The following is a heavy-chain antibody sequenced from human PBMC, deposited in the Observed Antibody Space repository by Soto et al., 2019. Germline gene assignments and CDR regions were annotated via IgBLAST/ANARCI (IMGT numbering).Heavy chain of an antibody. CDR2: IYYSGST. Sequence: SETLSLTCTVSGGSISSYYWSWIRQPPGKGLEWIGYIYYSGSTNYNPSLKSRVTISVDTSKNQFSLKLSPVTAADTAVYYCARGQDYYYYYGMDVWGQGTTVTVSS. V-gene: IGHV4-59*01. CDR1: GGSISSYY. J-gene: IGHJ6*02. CDR3: ARGQDYYYYYGMDV.